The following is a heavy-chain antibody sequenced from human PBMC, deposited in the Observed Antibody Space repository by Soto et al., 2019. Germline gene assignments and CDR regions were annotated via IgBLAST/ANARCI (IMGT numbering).Heavy chain of an antibody. V-gene: IGHV4-30-4*01. CDR1: GGAINTINNY. CDR2: ISYSGST. J-gene: IGHJ5*02. CDR3: AREEAARIERWFDP. Sequence: PWETLSLTCTVSGGAINTINNYWSWIRRPPGKGLEWIGFISYSGSTYYNPSLMSRRTISLDTSTNRFSLKLPSVTAADTAVYYCAREEAARIERWFDPWGQGTLVTVSS. D-gene: IGHD6-6*01.